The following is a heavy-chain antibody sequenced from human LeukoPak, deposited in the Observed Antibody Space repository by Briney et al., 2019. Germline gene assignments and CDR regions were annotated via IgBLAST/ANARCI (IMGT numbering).Heavy chain of an antibody. CDR2: ISGSGATT. CDR1: GFTFSSYA. CDR3: AKGPIVPVADYYFDY. Sequence: GGSLRLSCAASGFTFSSYAMTWVRQVPGKGLEWVSAISGSGATTYSADSVKGRSTVSRDNSRNTLYLQMNSLRAEDTAVYYCAKGPIVPVADYYFDYWGQGTLVTVSS. J-gene: IGHJ4*02. V-gene: IGHV3-23*01. D-gene: IGHD6-19*01.